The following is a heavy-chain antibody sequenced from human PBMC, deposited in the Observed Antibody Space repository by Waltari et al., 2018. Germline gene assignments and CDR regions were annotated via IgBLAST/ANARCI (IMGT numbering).Heavy chain of an antibody. CDR2: ISTDGSDK. D-gene: IGHD6-19*01. CDR1: GFTFSNYG. V-gene: IGHV3-30*03. Sequence: QVQLVESGGAEVQPGRSLRLSCAASGFTFSNYGMHWVRQAPGKGLEWVTAISTDGSDKKYVDSVKGRFSVSRDSSTNSVFLQMNSLRAEDTAVYYCARTPGSSGWVYQYYGMDVWGQGTTVTVSS. J-gene: IGHJ6*02. CDR3: ARTPGSSGWVYQYYGMDV.